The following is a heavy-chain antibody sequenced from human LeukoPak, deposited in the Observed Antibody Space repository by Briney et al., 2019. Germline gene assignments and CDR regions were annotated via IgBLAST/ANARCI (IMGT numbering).Heavy chain of an antibody. CDR3: AGYLEWLSLTADY. CDR1: GFTFSSYG. CDR2: ISYDGSNK. J-gene: IGHJ4*02. V-gene: IGHV3-30*03. Sequence: PGGSLRLSCAASGFTFSSYGMHWVRQAPGKGLEWVAVISYDGSNKYYADSVKGRFTISRDNSKNTLYLQMNSLRAEDTAVYYCAGYLEWLSLTADYWGQGTLVTVSS. D-gene: IGHD3-3*01.